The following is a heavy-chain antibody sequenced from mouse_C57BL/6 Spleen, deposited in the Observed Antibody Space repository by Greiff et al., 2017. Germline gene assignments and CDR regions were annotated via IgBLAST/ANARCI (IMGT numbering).Heavy chain of an antibody. V-gene: IGHV14-1*01. CDR1: GFNIKDYY. CDR3: TTLPLHPDLLWVAY. Sequence: EVQLQQSGAELVRPGASVKLSCTASGFNIKDYYMHWVKQRPEQGLEWIGRIDPEDGDTEYAPKFQGKATMTADTSSNTAYLQLSSLTSEDTAVYYCTTLPLHPDLLWVAYWGQGTLVTVSA. D-gene: IGHD2-1*01. CDR2: IDPEDGDT. J-gene: IGHJ3*01.